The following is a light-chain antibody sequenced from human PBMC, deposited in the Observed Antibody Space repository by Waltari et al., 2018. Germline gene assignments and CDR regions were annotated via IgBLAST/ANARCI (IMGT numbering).Light chain of an antibody. V-gene: IGLV2-14*03. CDR1: SSDVGFYNY. Sequence: QSALTQPASVSGSPGQSITISCTGTSSDVGFYNYVSWYQQHPGKAPKLMIYDVSNRPSGVSNRFSGSKSANTASLTISGLQAEDEADYYCSSYTSSNTLYVFGTGTKVTVL. CDR3: SSYTSSNTLYV. J-gene: IGLJ1*01. CDR2: DVS.